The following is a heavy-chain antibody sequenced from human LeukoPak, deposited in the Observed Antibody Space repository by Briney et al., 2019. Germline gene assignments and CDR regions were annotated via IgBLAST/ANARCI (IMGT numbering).Heavy chain of an antibody. CDR2: ISGRGGSK. J-gene: IGHJ4*02. V-gene: IGHV3-23*01. CDR3: AKTPYYDSLYYFDY. Sequence: GGSLRLSCAASGFTFSSYAMSWVRQAPGKWLEWVSAISGRGGSKYYADSGEGRFFIFRGNSKNTLYLQMKSLRAEDTAVYYCAKTPYYDSLYYFDYWGQGTLVTVSS. CDR1: GFTFSSYA. D-gene: IGHD3-22*01.